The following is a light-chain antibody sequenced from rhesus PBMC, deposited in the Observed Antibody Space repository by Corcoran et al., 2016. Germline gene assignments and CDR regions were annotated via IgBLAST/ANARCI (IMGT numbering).Light chain of an antibody. J-gene: IGKJ1*01. CDR2: KAS. CDR1: QGISSY. CDR3: QQHNSYPWT. Sequence: DIQMTQSPSSLSASVGDTVTITCRASQGISSYLAWYQQKPGKAPKLLIYKASTLQSGVPSRVSGSGSGTDFTLTISSLQPEDFATYYCQQHNSYPWTFGQGTKVEIK. V-gene: IGKV1-25*01.